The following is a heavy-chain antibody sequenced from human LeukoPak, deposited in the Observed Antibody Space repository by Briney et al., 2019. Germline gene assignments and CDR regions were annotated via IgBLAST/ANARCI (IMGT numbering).Heavy chain of an antibody. D-gene: IGHD1-26*01. CDR2: ISSSSSTI. CDR1: GFTFSSYS. J-gene: IGHJ4*02. Sequence: GGSLRLSCAASGFTFSSYSMNWVRQAPGKGLEWVSYISSSSSTIYYADSVKGRFTISRDNAKNSLYLQINSLRAEDTAVYYCARDPIVGATTLDYWGQGTLVTVSS. V-gene: IGHV3-48*04. CDR3: ARDPIVGATTLDY.